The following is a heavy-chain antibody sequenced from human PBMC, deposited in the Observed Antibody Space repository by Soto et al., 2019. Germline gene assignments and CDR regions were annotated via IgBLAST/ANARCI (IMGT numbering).Heavy chain of an antibody. V-gene: IGHV4-39*01. Sequence: QLQLQESGPGLVKPSETLSLTCTVSGGSISRGSYYWGWVRQPPGKGLEWIGSINYSGTTYNNPSLKSRVAISVDTSKNQFSLKLSTVTAADTAVYYCARRVEDGRGYHYADSWGHGTQVTVSS. CDR1: GGSISRGSYY. D-gene: IGHD3-22*01. CDR2: INYSGTT. CDR3: ARRVEDGRGYHYADS. J-gene: IGHJ5*01.